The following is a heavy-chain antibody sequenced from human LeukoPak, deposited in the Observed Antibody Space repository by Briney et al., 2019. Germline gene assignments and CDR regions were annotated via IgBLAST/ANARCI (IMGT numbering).Heavy chain of an antibody. CDR1: GYTLTELS. V-gene: IGHV1-24*01. Sequence: ASVKVSCKVSGYTLTELSMHWVRQAPGKGLEWMGGFDPEDGETIYAQKFQGRVTMTRDTSISTAYMELSRPTSDDTAVYYCATYYFDYWAQGTLVTVSS. J-gene: IGHJ4*02. CDR3: ATYYFDY. CDR2: FDPEDGET.